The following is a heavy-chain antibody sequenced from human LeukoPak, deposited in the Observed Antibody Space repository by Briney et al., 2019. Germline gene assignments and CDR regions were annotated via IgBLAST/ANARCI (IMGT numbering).Heavy chain of an antibody. D-gene: IGHD3-9*01. V-gene: IGHV1-2*02. J-gene: IGHJ3*02. CDR3: ARVSYYDILTGYLDAFDI. CDR1: GYTFTGYY. Sequence: ASVEVSCKASGYTFTGYYMHWVRQAPGQGLEWMGWINPNSGGTNYAQKFQGRVTMTRDTSISTAYMELSRLRSDDTAVYYCARVSYYDILTGYLDAFDIWGQGTMVTVSS. CDR2: INPNSGGT.